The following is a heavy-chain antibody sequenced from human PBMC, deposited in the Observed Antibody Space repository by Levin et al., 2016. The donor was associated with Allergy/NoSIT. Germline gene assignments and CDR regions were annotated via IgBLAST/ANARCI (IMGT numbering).Heavy chain of an antibody. CDR1: GYTLTELS. D-gene: IGHD5-24*01. CDR3: AGTWGRWLQWGMDV. Sequence: ASVKVSCKVSGYTLTELSMHWVRQAPGKGLEWMGGFDPEDGETIYAQKFQGRVTMTEDTSTDTAYMELSSLRSEDTAVYYCAGTWGRWLQWGMDVWGQGTTVTVSS. J-gene: IGHJ6*02. CDR2: FDPEDGET. V-gene: IGHV1-24*01.